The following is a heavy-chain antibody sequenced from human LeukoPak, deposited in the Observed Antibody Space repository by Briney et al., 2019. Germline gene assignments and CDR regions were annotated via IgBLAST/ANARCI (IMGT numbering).Heavy chain of an antibody. CDR2: ITSNGGST. J-gene: IGHJ4*02. V-gene: IGHV3-64D*09. CDR1: GFTFSDYY. Sequence: PGGSLRLSCAASGFTFSDYYMSWIRQAPGKGLEYVSAITSNGGSTYYAESVKGRFTFSRDNSKNTLYLQMSSLRAEDRAVYYCVKEGGRVHYGSGGFFDFWGQGTLVTVSS. CDR3: VKEGGRVHYGSGGFFDF. D-gene: IGHD3-10*01.